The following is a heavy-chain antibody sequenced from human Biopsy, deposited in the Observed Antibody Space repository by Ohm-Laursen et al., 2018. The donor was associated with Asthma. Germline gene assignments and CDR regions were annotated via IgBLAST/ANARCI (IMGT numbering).Heavy chain of an antibody. Sequence: SLRLSCATSGFTFDDYAMHWVQQAPGKGLEWVSGISWNSGSIGYADSVKGRFTISRDNAKNSLYLQMNSLRAEDTALYYCAKGEWELLEANFDYWGQGTLVTVSS. CDR1: GFTFDDYA. CDR3: AKGEWELLEANFDY. J-gene: IGHJ4*02. V-gene: IGHV3-9*01. CDR2: ISWNSGSI. D-gene: IGHD1-26*01.